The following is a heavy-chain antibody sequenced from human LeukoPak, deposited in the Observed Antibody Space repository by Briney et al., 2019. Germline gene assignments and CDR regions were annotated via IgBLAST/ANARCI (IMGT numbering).Heavy chain of an antibody. CDR2: ISSSSNNI. V-gene: IGHV3-21*01. J-gene: IGHJ4*02. D-gene: IGHD2-2*01. Sequence: GGSLRLSCAASGFTFNTYTMNWVRQAPGKGLEWVLSISSSSNNINYADSVKGRFTISRDNAMSSVHLQMNSLRVEDTAVYYCARGYQRPDYWGQGTLITVSS. CDR3: ARGYQRPDY. CDR1: GFTFNTYT.